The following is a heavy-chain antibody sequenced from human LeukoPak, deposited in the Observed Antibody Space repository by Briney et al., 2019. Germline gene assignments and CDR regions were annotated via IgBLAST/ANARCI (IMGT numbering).Heavy chain of an antibody. Sequence: GGSLRLSCAASGFTFSSHDMNWVRQAPGKGLEWVSSITTATSSYIYYAESVKGRFTISRDNSKNTLYLQMNSLRAEDTAVYYCACAEVPYIAAADWGQGTLVTVSS. CDR2: ITTATSSYI. V-gene: IGHV3-21*04. J-gene: IGHJ4*02. D-gene: IGHD6-13*01. CDR1: GFTFSSHD. CDR3: ACAEVPYIAAAD.